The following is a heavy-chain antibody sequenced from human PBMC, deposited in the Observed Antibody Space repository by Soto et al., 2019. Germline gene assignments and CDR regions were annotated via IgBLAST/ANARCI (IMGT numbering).Heavy chain of an antibody. V-gene: IGHV1-69*08. CDR3: AREVCSSWYYNWFGP. CDR1: GGTFSSYT. Sequence: QVQLVQSGAEVKKPGSSVKVSCKASGGTFSSYTISWVRQAPGQGLEWMGRIIPILGIANYAQKFQGRVTITADKSTSTAYMELSSLRSDDTAVYYCAREVCSSWYYNWFGPWGQGTLVTVAS. J-gene: IGHJ5*02. D-gene: IGHD6-13*01. CDR2: IIPILGIA.